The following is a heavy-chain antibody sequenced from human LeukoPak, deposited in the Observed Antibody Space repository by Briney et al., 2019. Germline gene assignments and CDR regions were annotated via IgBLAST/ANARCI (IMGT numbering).Heavy chain of an antibody. CDR1: GFTFSSYG. CDR3: AKDWGSSGWYNWFDP. CDR2: IWYDGSNK. V-gene: IGHV3-33*06. J-gene: IGHJ5*02. Sequence: TGGSLRLSCAASGFTFSSYGMHWVRQAPGKGLEWVAVIWYDGSNKYYADSVKGRFTISRDNSKNTLYLQMNSLRAEDTAVYYCAKDWGSSGWYNWFDPWGQGTLVTVSS. D-gene: IGHD6-19*01.